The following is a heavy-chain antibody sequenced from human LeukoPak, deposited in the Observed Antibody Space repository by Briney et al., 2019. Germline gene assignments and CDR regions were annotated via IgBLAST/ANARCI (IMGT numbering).Heavy chain of an antibody. D-gene: IGHD3-9*01. J-gene: IGHJ4*02. CDR3: ARRKRYFDWLPFDY. Sequence: SETLSLTCAVYGGSFSGYYWSWIRQPPGKGLEWIGEINHSGSTNYNPSLKSRVTISVDTSKNQFSLKLSSVTAADTAVYYSARRKRYFDWLPFDYWGQGTLVTVSS. CDR1: GGSFSGYY. V-gene: IGHV4-34*01. CDR2: INHSGST.